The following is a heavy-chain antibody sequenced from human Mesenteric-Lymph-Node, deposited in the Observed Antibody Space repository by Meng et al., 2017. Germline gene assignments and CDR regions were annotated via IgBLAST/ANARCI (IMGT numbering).Heavy chain of an antibody. J-gene: IGHJ4*02. CDR2: INPNSGGT. CDR1: GYTFTGYY. Sequence: ASVEVSCKASGYTFTGYYMHWVRQAPGQGLEWMGRINPNSGGTNYAQKFQGRVTMTRDTSISTAYMELSRLRSDDTAVYYCARVEDIVATTAAHWGQGTLVTVSS. CDR3: ARVEDIVATTAAH. V-gene: IGHV1-2*06. D-gene: IGHD5-12*01.